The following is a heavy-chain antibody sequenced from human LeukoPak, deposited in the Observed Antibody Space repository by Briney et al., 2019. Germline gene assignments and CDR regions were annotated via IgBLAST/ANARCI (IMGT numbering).Heavy chain of an antibody. D-gene: IGHD1-26*01. V-gene: IGHV3-23*01. CDR2: FSGSGGRT. CDR1: GFTFSSYA. CDR3: ASGGIYYGAAFDF. Sequence: GGSLRLSCAASGFTFSSYAMSWVRQAPGKGLEWVSSFSGSGGRTYYADSVKGRFTISRDNSKNTLYLQMNSLRAEDTALYYCASGGIYYGAAFDFWGQGTLVTVSS. J-gene: IGHJ4*02.